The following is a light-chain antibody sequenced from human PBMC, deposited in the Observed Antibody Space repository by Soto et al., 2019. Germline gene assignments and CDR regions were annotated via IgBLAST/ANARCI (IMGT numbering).Light chain of an antibody. V-gene: IGKV1-39*01. Sequence: DIQMTQSPSSLSASVGDRVTITCRASQSISSYLNWYQQKPGRAPKLLIYGASSLQSGGPSRFSGSGSGTDFTLTISSLQPEDFATYYCQQSYSAPNTFGQGTRLEI. CDR1: QSISSY. J-gene: IGKJ5*01. CDR3: QQSYSAPNT. CDR2: GAS.